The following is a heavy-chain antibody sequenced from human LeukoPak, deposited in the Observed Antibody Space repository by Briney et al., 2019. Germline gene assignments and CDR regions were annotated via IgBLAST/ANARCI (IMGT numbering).Heavy chain of an antibody. D-gene: IGHD6-19*01. CDR3: ARDGGSAWFFRY. Sequence: GGSLRLSCAASGFTFDDYSMSWVRQAPGKGLEWVSGINWNGGSTGYADSVKGRFTISRDNAKNSLYLQMNSLRAEDTAVYYCARDGGSAWFFRYWGQGTLVTVSS. CDR2: INWNGGST. V-gene: IGHV3-20*04. CDR1: GFTFDDYS. J-gene: IGHJ4*02.